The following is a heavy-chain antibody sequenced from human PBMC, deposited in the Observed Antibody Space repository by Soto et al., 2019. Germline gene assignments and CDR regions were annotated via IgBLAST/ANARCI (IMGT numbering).Heavy chain of an antibody. CDR3: ARGALRGSPNRRTRFDP. D-gene: IGHD2-2*01. Sequence: QVQLQSWGAGLLKPSETLSLTCAVYGGPFSGYPWGWIPHPPGKGLVWIGQICQSGGINFNPSLKGGVTLSVDTSKSQFPLQLSSVTAADTAVYYCARGALRGSPNRRTRFDPWGQGTLVTVSS. CDR2: ICQSGGI. CDR1: GGPFSGYP. J-gene: IGHJ5*02. V-gene: IGHV4-34*01.